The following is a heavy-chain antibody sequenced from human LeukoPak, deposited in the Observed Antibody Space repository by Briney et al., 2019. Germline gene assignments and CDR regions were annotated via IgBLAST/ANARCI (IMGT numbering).Heavy chain of an antibody. Sequence: ASVKVSCKASGYTFTGYYIHWVRQAPGQGLEWMGWINPNSGGTNYAQKFQGRVTMTRDTSISTAYMELSRLRSDDTAVYYCAREGLIGGSSRNDAFDIWGQGTMVTVSS. CDR1: GYTFTGYY. CDR2: INPNSGGT. CDR3: AREGLIGGSSRNDAFDI. D-gene: IGHD1-26*01. J-gene: IGHJ3*02. V-gene: IGHV1-2*02.